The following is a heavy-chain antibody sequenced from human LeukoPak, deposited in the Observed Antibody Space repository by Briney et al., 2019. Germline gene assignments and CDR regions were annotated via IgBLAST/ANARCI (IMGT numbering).Heavy chain of an antibody. CDR3: ATGGPYCTSSSCYGAFDY. J-gene: IGHJ4*02. CDR2: ISSSSSYI. Sequence: PGGSLRLSCAASGFTFSSYSMNWVRQAPGKGLEWVSSISSSSSYIYYTDSVKGRFSISRDNAKNSLSLQLNSLRAEDTAVYYCATGGPYCTSSSCYGAFDYWGQGTLVTVSS. D-gene: IGHD2-2*01. CDR1: GFTFSSYS. V-gene: IGHV3-21*01.